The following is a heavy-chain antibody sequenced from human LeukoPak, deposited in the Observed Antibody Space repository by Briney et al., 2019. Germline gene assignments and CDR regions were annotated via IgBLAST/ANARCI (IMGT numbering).Heavy chain of an antibody. V-gene: IGHV3-74*01. D-gene: IGHD6-13*01. CDR2: IDTDGSIT. CDR1: GYTFSSYW. J-gene: IGHJ4*02. CDR3: ARVSSSSWWALDY. Sequence: GGSLRLSCAASGYTFSSYWMHWVRQAPGKGLVWVSRIDTDGSITSYADSVKGRFTISRDNAKNTLYLQMNSLRAEDTAVYYCARVSSSSWWALDYWGQGTLVTVSS.